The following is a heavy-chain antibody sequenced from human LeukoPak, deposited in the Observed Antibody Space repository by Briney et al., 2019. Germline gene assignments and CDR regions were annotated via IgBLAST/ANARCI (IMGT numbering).Heavy chain of an antibody. D-gene: IGHD3-10*01. J-gene: IGHJ4*02. CDR2: INPNSGGT. CDR1: EYTFTGYY. CDR3: AREDGAHYYGSGSYNY. V-gene: IGHV1-2*02. Sequence: ASVKVSCKASEYTFTGYYMHWVRQAPGQGLEGMGWINPNSGGTSYAQKFQGRVTMTRDTSISTAYMELSRLRSDDTAVYYCAREDGAHYYGSGSYNYWGQGTLVTVSS.